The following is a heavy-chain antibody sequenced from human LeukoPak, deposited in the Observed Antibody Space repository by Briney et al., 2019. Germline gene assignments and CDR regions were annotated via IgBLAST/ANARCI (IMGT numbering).Heavy chain of an antibody. J-gene: IGHJ4*02. Sequence: SETPSLTCTVSGGSINSYYWSWVRQPAGKGLEWIGRVYTSGNTDYNPSLKSRITLSVDTSKNQFSLKPTSVTAADTAVYFCAREQQDLPRDGYFLDCWGQGALVTVSS. CDR2: VYTSGNT. CDR1: GGSINSYY. CDR3: AREQQDLPRDGYFLDC. V-gene: IGHV4-4*07. D-gene: IGHD3-22*01.